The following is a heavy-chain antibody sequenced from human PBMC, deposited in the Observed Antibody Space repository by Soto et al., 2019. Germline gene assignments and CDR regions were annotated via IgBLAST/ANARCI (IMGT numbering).Heavy chain of an antibody. Sequence: GGSLRLSCAASGFTFSDYYMSWIRQAPGKGLEWVSYISSSGSTIYYADSVKGRFTISRDNAKNSLYLQMNSLRAEDTAVYYCARYPTAGWKHYYDSSGYYYVPYWGQGTLVTVSS. CDR1: GFTFSDYY. CDR3: ARYPTAGWKHYYDSSGYYYVPY. J-gene: IGHJ4*02. CDR2: ISSSGSTI. D-gene: IGHD3-22*01. V-gene: IGHV3-11*01.